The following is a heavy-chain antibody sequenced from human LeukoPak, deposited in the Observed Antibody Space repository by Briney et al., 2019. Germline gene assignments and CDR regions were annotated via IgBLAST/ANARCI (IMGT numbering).Heavy chain of an antibody. CDR2: ISSSSSTI. CDR1: GFTFSSYS. CDR3: ARIVGAQRLLYYYYYMDV. D-gene: IGHD1-26*01. V-gene: IGHV3-48*01. J-gene: IGHJ6*03. Sequence: GGSLRLSCAASGFTFSSYSMNWVRQAPGKGLEWVSYISSSSSTIYYADSGKGRFTISRDNAKNSLYLQMNSLRAEDTAVYYCARIVGAQRLLYYYYYMDVWGKGTTVTVSS.